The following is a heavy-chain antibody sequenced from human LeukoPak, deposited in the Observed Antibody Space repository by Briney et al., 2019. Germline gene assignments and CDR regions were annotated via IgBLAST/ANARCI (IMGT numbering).Heavy chain of an antibody. V-gene: IGHV4-39*01. Sequence: SETLSLTCTVSGGSISSSSYYWGWIRQPPGKGLEWIGSIYYSGSTYYNPSLKSRVTISVDTSKNQFSLKLSSVTAADTAVYYCARKDDGLRYFDWLSYTDYYFDYWGQGTLVTVPS. D-gene: IGHD3-9*01. CDR1: GGSISSSSYY. CDR2: IYYSGST. CDR3: ARKDDGLRYFDWLSYTDYYFDY. J-gene: IGHJ4*02.